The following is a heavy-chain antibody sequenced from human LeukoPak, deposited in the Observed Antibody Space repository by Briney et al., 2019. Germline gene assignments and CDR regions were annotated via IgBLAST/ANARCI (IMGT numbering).Heavy chain of an antibody. J-gene: IGHJ4*02. Sequence: SETLSLTCTVSGGSITSHYWSWIRQPPGKGLEWIGYVYYSGTTNYNPSLKSRVTISVDTSKNQFSLKLSSVTAADTAVYYCARDEHYYDSSGYPLYYFDYWGQGTLVTVSS. CDR2: VYYSGTT. CDR3: ARDEHYYDSSGYPLYYFDY. CDR1: GGSITSHY. D-gene: IGHD3-22*01. V-gene: IGHV4-59*11.